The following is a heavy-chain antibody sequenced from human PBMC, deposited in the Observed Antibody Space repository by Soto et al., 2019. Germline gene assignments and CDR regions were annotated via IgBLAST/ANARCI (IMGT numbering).Heavy chain of an antibody. D-gene: IGHD4-17*01. J-gene: IGHJ5*02. CDR1: GGSISTYY. Sequence: SETLSLTCTVSGGSISTYYWSWIRQSPGKGLEWIGYIYSRGSADYNPSIKSRDTISVDRSKNQFSLKVRSVTAADTAVYYCARETYGDYVGYFDPWGQGIQVT. V-gene: IGHV4-59*12. CDR3: ARETYGDYVGYFDP. CDR2: IYSRGSA.